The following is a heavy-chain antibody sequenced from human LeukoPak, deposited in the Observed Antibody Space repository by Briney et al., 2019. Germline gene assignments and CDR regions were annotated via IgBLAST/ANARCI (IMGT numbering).Heavy chain of an antibody. CDR3: ARDQLHDAFDI. V-gene: IGHV3-21*01. J-gene: IGHJ3*02. CDR1: RFAFSTYG. CDR2: ISSSSSYI. D-gene: IGHD2-2*01. Sequence: GGSLRLSCAASRFAFSTYGMHWVRQAPGKGLEWVSSISSSSSYIYYADSVKGRFTISRDNAKNSLFLQMNSLRAEDTAVYYCARDQLHDAFDIWGQGTMVTVSS.